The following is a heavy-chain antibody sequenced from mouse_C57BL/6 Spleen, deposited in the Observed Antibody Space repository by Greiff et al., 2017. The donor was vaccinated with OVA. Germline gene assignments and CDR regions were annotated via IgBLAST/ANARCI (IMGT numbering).Heavy chain of an antibody. Sequence: QVQLKHPGADLVKPVASVKMSCNSSVYTFTIYLITLLKQRPGQGLEWIVDIYPGSGSTNYNEKFKSKATLTVDTSSSTAYMQLSSLTSEDSAVYYCARDGGPSFAYWGQGTLVTVSA. CDR2: IYPGSGST. CDR3: ARDGGPSFAY. V-gene: IGHV1-55*01. CDR1: VYTFTIYL. D-gene: IGHD3-3*01. J-gene: IGHJ3*01.